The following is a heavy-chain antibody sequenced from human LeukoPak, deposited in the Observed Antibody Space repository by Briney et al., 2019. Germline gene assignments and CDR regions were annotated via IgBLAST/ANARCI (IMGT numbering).Heavy chain of an antibody. V-gene: IGHV1-69*04. CDR1: GGTFSSYA. Sequence: SVKVSCKASGGTFSSYAISWVRQAPGQGLEWMGRIIPILGIANYAQKFQGRVTITADKSTSTAYMELSSLRSEDTAVYYCARPAAGSFDAFDIWGQGTMVTVSS. D-gene: IGHD6-13*01. J-gene: IGHJ3*02. CDR3: ARPAAGSFDAFDI. CDR2: IIPILGIA.